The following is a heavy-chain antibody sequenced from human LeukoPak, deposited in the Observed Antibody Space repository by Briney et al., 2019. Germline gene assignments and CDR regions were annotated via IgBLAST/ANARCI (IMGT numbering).Heavy chain of an antibody. CDR1: GFTFSDNY. D-gene: IGHD6-19*01. V-gene: IGHV3-11*04. J-gene: IGHJ4*02. CDR2: ISSSGNTT. Sequence: GGSLRLSCAASGFTFSDNYMSWIRQAPGKGLKWVSYISSSGNTTYNADSVKGRFSITRDNAKNSLYLQMNSLRAEDTAVYYCARDGGSAWFLDYWGQGTLVTVSS. CDR3: ARDGGSAWFLDY.